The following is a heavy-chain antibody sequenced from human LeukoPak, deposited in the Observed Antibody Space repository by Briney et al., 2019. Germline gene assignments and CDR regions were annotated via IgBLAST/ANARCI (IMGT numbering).Heavy chain of an antibody. D-gene: IGHD3-3*01. CDR2: IIPIFGTA. Sequence: ASVKVSCKASGGTFSSYAISWVRQAPGQGLEWMGGIIPIFGTANYAQKFQGRVTITTDESTSTAYMELSSLRSEDTAVYYCAVRYYDFWSENEDYFDYWGQGTLVTVSS. CDR1: GGTFSSYA. J-gene: IGHJ4*02. V-gene: IGHV1-69*05. CDR3: AVRYYDFWSENEDYFDY.